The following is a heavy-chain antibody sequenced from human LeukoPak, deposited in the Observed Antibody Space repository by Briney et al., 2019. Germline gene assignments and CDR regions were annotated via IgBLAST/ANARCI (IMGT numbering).Heavy chain of an antibody. CDR1: GFSFSSYR. Sequence: GGSLRLSCAASGFSFSSYRMNWVRQAPGKGLEWVSSVSNSGDYIHYADSVKGRFTISRDNSKNSLYLQMNSLRAEDTAVYYCARDPSSGWYLKGWFDPWGQGTLVTVSS. V-gene: IGHV3-21*06. J-gene: IGHJ5*02. CDR3: ARDPSSGWYLKGWFDP. D-gene: IGHD6-19*01. CDR2: VSNSGDYI.